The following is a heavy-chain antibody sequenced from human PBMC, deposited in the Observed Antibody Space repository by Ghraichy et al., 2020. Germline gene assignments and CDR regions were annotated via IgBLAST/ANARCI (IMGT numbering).Heavy chain of an antibody. CDR3: ARGARWIQLWHTGYDSSDAFDI. D-gene: IGHD5-18*01. V-gene: IGHV4-34*01. CDR1: GGSFSGYY. Sequence: SETLSLTCAVYGGSFSGYYWSWIRQPPGKGLEWIGEINHSGSTNYNPSLKSRVTISVDTSKNQFSLKLSSVTAADTAVYYCARGARWIQLWHTGYDSSDAFDIWGQGTMVTVSS. J-gene: IGHJ3*02. CDR2: INHSGST.